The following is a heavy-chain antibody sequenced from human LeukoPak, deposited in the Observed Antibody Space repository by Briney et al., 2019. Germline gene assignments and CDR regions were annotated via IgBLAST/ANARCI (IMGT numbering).Heavy chain of an antibody. V-gene: IGHV4-30-4*01. CDR1: GGSISSGDYY. J-gene: IGHJ6*02. D-gene: IGHD3-10*01. CDR2: IYYSGST. CDR3: ARSNHSKVLLWLGEEKSDGMDV. Sequence: PSQTLSLTCTVSGGSISSGDYYWSWIRQPPGKGLEWIGYIYYSGSTYYNPSLKSRVTISVDTSKNQFSLKLSSVTAADTAVYYCARSNHSKVLLWLGEEKSDGMDVWGQGTTVTVSS.